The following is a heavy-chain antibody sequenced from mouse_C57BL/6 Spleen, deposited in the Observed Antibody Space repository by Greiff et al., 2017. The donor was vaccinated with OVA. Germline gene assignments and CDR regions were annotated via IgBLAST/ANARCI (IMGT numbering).Heavy chain of an antibody. V-gene: IGHV1-80*01. J-gene: IGHJ3*01. CDR3: ARLLDSGFAY. CDR2: LYPGAGAT. CDR1: GYAFSSYW. Sequence: VKLQQSGAELVKPGASVKISCKASGYAFSSYWMNWVKQRPGKGLEWIGQLYPGAGATTYTGKFKGKATLTADKSSSTAYMQLSSLTAEDSAVYFCARLLDSGFAYWGQGTLVTVSA. D-gene: IGHD2-12*01.